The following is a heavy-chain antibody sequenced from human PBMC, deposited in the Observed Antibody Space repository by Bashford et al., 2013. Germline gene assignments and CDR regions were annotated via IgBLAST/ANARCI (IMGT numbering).Heavy chain of an antibody. CDR3: ARVAYEHFYYYYMDV. Sequence: SSETLSLTCTVSGGSISSGGYYWSWIRQHPGKGLEWIGYIYYSGSTYYNPSLKSRVSISVDTSNNQFSLKLRSVTAADTAVYYCARVAYEHFYYYYMDVWGKGTTVTVSS. D-gene: IGHD5-12*01. CDR1: GGSISSGGYY. V-gene: IGHV4-31*03. J-gene: IGHJ6*03. CDR2: IYYSGST.